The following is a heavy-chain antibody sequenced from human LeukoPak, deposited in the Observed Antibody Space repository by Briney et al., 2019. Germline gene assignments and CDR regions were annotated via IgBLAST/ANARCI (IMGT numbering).Heavy chain of an antibody. CDR3: ARVTPLTYYYDSSGAIDY. CDR1: GGSISSYY. D-gene: IGHD3-22*01. J-gene: IGHJ4*02. CDR2: IYYSGST. V-gene: IGHV4-59*12. Sequence: SETLSLTCTVSGGSISSYYWSWIRQPPGKGLEWIGYIYYSGSTNYNPSLKSRVTISVDRSKNQFSLKLSSVTAADTAVYYCARVTPLTYYYDSSGAIDYWGQGTLVTVSS.